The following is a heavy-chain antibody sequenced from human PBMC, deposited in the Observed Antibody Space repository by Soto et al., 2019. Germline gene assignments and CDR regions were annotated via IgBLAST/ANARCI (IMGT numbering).Heavy chain of an antibody. J-gene: IGHJ4*02. CDR1: GDTFTTYD. V-gene: IGHV1-8*01. CDR3: ARGRASGSYSILDY. Sequence: ASVKVSCKASGDTFTTYDINWVRQATGHGLGWMGWINPNSGNIGYAQRFQGRVTMTRDTAIRTAYMEVSSLRSDDTAVYYCARGRASGSYSILDYWGQGTLVTVSS. D-gene: IGHD3-10*01. CDR2: INPNSGNI.